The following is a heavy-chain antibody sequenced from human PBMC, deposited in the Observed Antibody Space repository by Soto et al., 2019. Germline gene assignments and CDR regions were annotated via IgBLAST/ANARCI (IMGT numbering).Heavy chain of an antibody. CDR3: ARMSRVGRRDYYYGMDV. Sequence: VGSLRLSCAASGFSFSDYSMNWVRQAPGKGLEWVSSLTTSGSYIYYADSVKGRFTMSSDSTQYSLFMQMNSLRAEDTAVYYCARMSRVGRRDYYYGMDVWGKGTTV. D-gene: IGHD6-6*01. V-gene: IGHV3-21*06. CDR2: LTTSGSYI. J-gene: IGHJ6*04. CDR1: GFSFSDYS.